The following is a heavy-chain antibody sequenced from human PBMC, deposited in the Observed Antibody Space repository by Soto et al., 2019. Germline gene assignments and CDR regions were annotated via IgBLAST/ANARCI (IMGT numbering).Heavy chain of an antibody. J-gene: IGHJ4*02. Sequence: LRLSCAASGXTFSSYAMSWVRQAPGKGLEWVSAISGSGGSTYYADPVKGRFTISRDNSKNTLYLQMNSLRAEDTAVYYCAKEWYYYDSSGYYDYWGQGTLVTVSS. V-gene: IGHV3-23*01. CDR3: AKEWYYYDSSGYYDY. CDR1: GXTFSSYA. CDR2: ISGSGGST. D-gene: IGHD3-22*01.